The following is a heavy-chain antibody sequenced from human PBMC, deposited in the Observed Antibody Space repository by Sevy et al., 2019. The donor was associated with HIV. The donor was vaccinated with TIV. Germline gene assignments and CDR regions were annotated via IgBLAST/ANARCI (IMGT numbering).Heavy chain of an antibody. J-gene: IGHJ4*02. CDR1: GIIFKSYV. CDR3: AGAGVGAKGFDY. D-gene: IGHD1-26*01. CDR2: ISASGGST. Sequence: GGSLRLSCAASGIIFKSYVMSWVRQAPGKGLEWLSGISASGGSTYYADSVKGRFTISRDNFKSTLYLLMNILRAEDTAVYYCAGAGVGAKGFDYWGQGTLVTVSS. V-gene: IGHV3-23*01.